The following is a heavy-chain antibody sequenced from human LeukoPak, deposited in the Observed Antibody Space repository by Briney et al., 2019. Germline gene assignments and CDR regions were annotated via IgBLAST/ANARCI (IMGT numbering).Heavy chain of an antibody. J-gene: IGHJ4*02. CDR3: ARDSYGDANFDS. CDR2: IYADGNT. Sequence: PGGSLRLSGAASGFIVNTNYMTWVRQAPGRGLEWVSFIYADGNTYYADSVKGRFTISRDISKNAVYLQMNSLRAEDTAVYYCARDSYGDANFDSWGQGTLVTVSS. CDR1: GFIVNTNY. V-gene: IGHV3-53*01. D-gene: IGHD4-17*01.